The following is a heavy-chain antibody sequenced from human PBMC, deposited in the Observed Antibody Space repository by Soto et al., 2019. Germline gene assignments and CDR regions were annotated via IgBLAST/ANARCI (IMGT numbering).Heavy chain of an antibody. Sequence: PGGSLRLSCEASGFSFSAYWMSWVRQAPGKGLEWVAVIWYDGSNKYYADSVKGRFTISRDNSKNTLYLQMNSLRAEDTAVYYCARDAREAFDIWVQGTMVTVSS. CDR2: IWYDGSNK. J-gene: IGHJ3*02. V-gene: IGHV3-33*08. CDR1: GFSFSAYW. CDR3: ARDAREAFDI.